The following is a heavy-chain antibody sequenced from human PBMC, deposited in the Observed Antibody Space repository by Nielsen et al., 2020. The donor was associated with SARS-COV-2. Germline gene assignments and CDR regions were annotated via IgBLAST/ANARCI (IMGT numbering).Heavy chain of an antibody. V-gene: IGHV4-4*02. CDR3: ASGYDYVWGSYRSSFDY. CDR2: IYHSGST. CDR1: GGSISSSNW. D-gene: IGHD3-16*02. J-gene: IGHJ4*02. Sequence: GSLRLSCAVSGGSISSSNWWSWVRQPPGKGLEWIGEIYHSGSTNYNPSLKSRVTISVDKSKNQFSLKLSSVTAADTAVYYCASGYDYVWGSYRSSFDYWGQGTLVTVSS.